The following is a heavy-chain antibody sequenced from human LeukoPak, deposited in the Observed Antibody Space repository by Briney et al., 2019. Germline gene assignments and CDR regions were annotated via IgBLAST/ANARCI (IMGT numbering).Heavy chain of an antibody. Sequence: SETLTLTCAVYGGSLRSYYWSWVRQSPGKGLEWIGEVSHSGTTTYNPSLKGRVIISMDTSKRQFSLKVTSVTAADTAIYYCARVGGWLQLKRWGFDYWGQGTPVTVSS. CDR1: GGSLRSYY. J-gene: IGHJ4*02. CDR3: ARVGGWLQLKRWGFDY. CDR2: VSHSGTT. D-gene: IGHD5-24*01. V-gene: IGHV4-34*01.